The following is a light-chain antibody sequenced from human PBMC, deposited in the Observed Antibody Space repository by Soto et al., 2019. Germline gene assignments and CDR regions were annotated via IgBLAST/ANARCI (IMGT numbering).Light chain of an antibody. CDR3: QQYGSSPQT. CDR1: QSVSSSY. Sequence: EIVLTQSPGTLSLSPGERATLSCSSSQSVSSSYLAWYQQKPGQAPRLLIYGASSRATGIPDRFSGSGSGTDFTLTISRLEPEDFAVYYCQQYGSSPQTFGQGTKV. V-gene: IGKV3-20*01. J-gene: IGKJ1*01. CDR2: GAS.